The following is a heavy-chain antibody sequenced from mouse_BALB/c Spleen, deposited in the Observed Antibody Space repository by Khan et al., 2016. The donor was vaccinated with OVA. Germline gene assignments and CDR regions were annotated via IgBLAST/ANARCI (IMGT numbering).Heavy chain of an antibody. CDR2: INPSNGGT. Sequence: QMQLEESGAELVKPGASVKLSCKASGYAFTNYHMYWVKPRPGQGLEWIGEINPSNGGTNFNEKFKSKATMTVDNSSNTAYMHISSLTSEDSAVYYYTRGGYGGCAYWGQGTLVTVSA. J-gene: IGHJ3*01. D-gene: IGHD3-1*01. CDR1: GYAFTNYH. CDR3: TRGGYGGCAY. V-gene: IGHV1S81*02.